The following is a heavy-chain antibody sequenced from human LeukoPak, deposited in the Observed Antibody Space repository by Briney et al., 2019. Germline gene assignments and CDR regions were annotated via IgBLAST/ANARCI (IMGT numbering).Heavy chain of an antibody. Sequence: GTSLRLSCAASGFTFVDYAMHWVRQIPGKGLEWVSGIDWNSSHMVYADSVKGRFTISIDNAKNSLYLQMSSLRAEDRALYYCAKDRSSTLDDAFDFWGQGTMVTVSS. CDR2: IDWNSSHM. D-gene: IGHD6-13*01. CDR3: AKDRSSTLDDAFDF. V-gene: IGHV3-9*01. CDR1: GFTFVDYA. J-gene: IGHJ3*01.